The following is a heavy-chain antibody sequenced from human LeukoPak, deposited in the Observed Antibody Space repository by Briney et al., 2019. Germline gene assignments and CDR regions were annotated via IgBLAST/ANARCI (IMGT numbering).Heavy chain of an antibody. V-gene: IGHV3-53*01. CDR3: ARGVEPLAANTLAY. Sequence: QPGGSLRLSCAASGFTVITNDMTWVRQAPGKGFEWVSVLYSDGNTKYADSVQGRFTISRDNSKNTLYLEMNSLSPDDTAVYYCARGVEPLAANTLAYWGQETLVTVSA. CDR2: LYSDGNT. D-gene: IGHD1-14*01. J-gene: IGHJ4*02. CDR1: GFTVITND.